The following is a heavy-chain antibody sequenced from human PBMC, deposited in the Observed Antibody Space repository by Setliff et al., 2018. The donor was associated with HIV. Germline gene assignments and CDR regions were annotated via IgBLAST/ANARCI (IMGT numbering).Heavy chain of an antibody. Sequence: ASVKVSCKASVHTFASYGITWVRQAPGQGLEWMGWINAHNGDTNYAQNLQGRVTMTPDTSTRTVYMDLRSLRSDDTAVDYCARSEGQWLRPEGALCDYWGQGTLVTVSS. CDR1: VHTFASYG. V-gene: IGHV1-18*01. J-gene: IGHJ4*02. CDR2: INAHNGDT. D-gene: IGHD5-12*01. CDR3: ARSEGQWLRPEGALCDY.